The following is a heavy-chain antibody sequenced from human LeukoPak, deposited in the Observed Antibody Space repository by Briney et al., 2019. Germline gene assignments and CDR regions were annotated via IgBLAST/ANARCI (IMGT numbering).Heavy chain of an antibody. V-gene: IGHV3-21*01. Sequence: GGSLRLSCAASGFTFSSYSMNWVRQAPGKGLEWVSSISSSSSYIYYADSVKGRFTISRDNAKNSLYLQMNSLRAEDTAVYYCARDPNSSSWRNYYYYMDVWGKGTTVTVSS. CDR2: ISSSSSYI. D-gene: IGHD6-13*01. CDR3: ARDPNSSSWRNYYYYMDV. J-gene: IGHJ6*03. CDR1: GFTFSSYS.